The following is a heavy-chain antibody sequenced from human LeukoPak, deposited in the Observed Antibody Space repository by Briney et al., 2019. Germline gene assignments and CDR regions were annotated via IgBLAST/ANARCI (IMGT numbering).Heavy chain of an antibody. CDR2: ISVSGGNT. CDR1: GFTFSSYA. D-gene: IGHD2-21*01. CDR3: ARDHRGPFPYGMDV. J-gene: IGHJ6*02. V-gene: IGHV3-23*01. Sequence: GGSLRLSCAASGFTFSSYAMSWVRQAPGKGLEWVSAISVSGGNTYYADSVKGRFTISRDNSKNALYLQMNSLRVEDTAVYYCARDHRGPFPYGMDVWGQGTTVTVSS.